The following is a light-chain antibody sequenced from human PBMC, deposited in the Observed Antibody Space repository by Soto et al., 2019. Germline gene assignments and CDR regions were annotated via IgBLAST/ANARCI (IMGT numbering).Light chain of an antibody. Sequence: DIHMTQSPSTLSTSVGDRVTITCRASQSISSRLAWYQQKPGQAPKLLIYDASSLQSGVPSRFSGSGSGTEFTLTISSLQPDDLATYYCQQSNDYPLTFGGGTKVEI. J-gene: IGKJ4*01. V-gene: IGKV1-5*01. CDR1: QSISSR. CDR3: QQSNDYPLT. CDR2: DAS.